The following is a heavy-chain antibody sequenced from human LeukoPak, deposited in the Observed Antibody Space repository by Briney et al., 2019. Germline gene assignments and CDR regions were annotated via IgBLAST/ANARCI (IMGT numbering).Heavy chain of an antibody. Sequence: GGSLRLSCAASGITVSTTYMSWVRQAPGKGLEWVSIIYSGGSTYYADSVKGRFTISRDNSKNTLYLQMNSLRAEDTAVYYCAGDRATSYFDYWGQGALVTISS. CDR1: GITVSTTY. D-gene: IGHD1-26*01. CDR3: AGDRATSYFDY. V-gene: IGHV3-53*01. CDR2: IYSGGST. J-gene: IGHJ4*02.